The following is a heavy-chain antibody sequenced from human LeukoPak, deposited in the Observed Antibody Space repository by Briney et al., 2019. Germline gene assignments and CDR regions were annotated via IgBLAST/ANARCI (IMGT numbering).Heavy chain of an antibody. Sequence: SETLSLTCSVSGASVKSDYWSWIRQSPGKGLEWIANVYYSGSTNYNPSLKSRVTISVDTSKNQFSLKLSSVTAADTAVYYCAREPPGAAIRPWGQGTLVTVSS. D-gene: IGHD2-2*01. CDR2: VYYSGST. CDR1: GASVKSDY. V-gene: IGHV4-59*02. CDR3: AREPPGAAIRP. J-gene: IGHJ5*02.